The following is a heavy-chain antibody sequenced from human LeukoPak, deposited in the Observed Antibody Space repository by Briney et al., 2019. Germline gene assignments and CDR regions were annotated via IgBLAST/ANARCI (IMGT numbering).Heavy chain of an antibody. J-gene: IGHJ6*02. D-gene: IGHD5/OR15-5a*01. V-gene: IGHV4-59*04. CDR2: IYHSGNT. CDR3: GVSYYYYYGMDV. CDR1: GGSISSTY. Sequence: SETLSLTCTVSGGSISSTYWSWIRQPPGKGLEWIGYIYHSGNTYYNPSLKSRVTISVDRSKNQFSLKLSSVTAADTAVYYCGVSYYYYYGMDVWGQGTTVTVSS.